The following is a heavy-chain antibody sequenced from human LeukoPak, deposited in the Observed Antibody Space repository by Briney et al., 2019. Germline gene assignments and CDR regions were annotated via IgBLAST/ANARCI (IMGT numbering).Heavy chain of an antibody. Sequence: GGSLRLSCAASGFRFNNFVMNWVRQAPGKGLEWVATISSHGDATHYADSVKGRFTISRDNSMNTVYLQMTSLRAEDTALYYCARGIGSSTWPLALWGQGTLVTVSS. J-gene: IGHJ4*02. CDR3: ARGIGSSTWPLAL. V-gene: IGHV3-23*01. D-gene: IGHD6-13*01. CDR1: GFRFNNFV. CDR2: ISSHGDAT.